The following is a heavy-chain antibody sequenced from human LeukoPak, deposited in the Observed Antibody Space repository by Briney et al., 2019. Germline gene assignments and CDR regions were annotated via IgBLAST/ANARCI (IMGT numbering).Heavy chain of an antibody. D-gene: IGHD3-22*01. V-gene: IGHV3-64*01. CDR1: GLTFSDAW. Sequence: GGSLRLSCAASGLTFSDAWMSWVRQAPGKGLEYVSAISSNGGSTYYANSVKGRFTISRDNSKNTLYLQMGSLRAEDMAVYYCARVGSSGADWGQGTLVTVSS. J-gene: IGHJ4*02. CDR2: ISSNGGST. CDR3: ARVGSSGAD.